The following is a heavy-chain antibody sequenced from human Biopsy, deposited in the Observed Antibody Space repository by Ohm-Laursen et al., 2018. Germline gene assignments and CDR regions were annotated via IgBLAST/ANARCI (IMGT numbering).Heavy chain of an antibody. Sequence: SLRLSCTASGFTFNNYGMQWVRQAPGKGLEWVAFIFYDGSNTYYADSVKGRFTISRDNSRDTLYLQMSSLRAGDTVVYYCAKDRYNYTPIGGFSMDVWDQGTTVTVSS. J-gene: IGHJ6*02. V-gene: IGHV3-30*18. CDR3: AKDRYNYTPIGGFSMDV. CDR2: IFYDGSNT. CDR1: GFTFNNYG. D-gene: IGHD5-18*01.